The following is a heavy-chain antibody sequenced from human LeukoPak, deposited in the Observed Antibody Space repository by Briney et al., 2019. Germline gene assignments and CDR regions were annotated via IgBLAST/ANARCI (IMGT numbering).Heavy chain of an antibody. D-gene: IGHD1-26*01. CDR1: AGSISSGSYY. Sequence: DPSQNLSLTCTVSAGSISSGSYYWSWIRQPAGKVLEWIGRIYTSGSTNYNPSLKSRVTISVDTSKNQFSLKLSSVTAADTAVYYCARSRVGLFQHWGQGTLVTVSS. CDR3: ARSRVGLFQH. J-gene: IGHJ1*01. CDR2: IYTSGST. V-gene: IGHV4-61*02.